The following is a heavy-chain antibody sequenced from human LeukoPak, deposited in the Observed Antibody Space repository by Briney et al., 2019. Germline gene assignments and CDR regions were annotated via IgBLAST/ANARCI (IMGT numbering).Heavy chain of an antibody. J-gene: IGHJ6*03. V-gene: IGHV1-18*01. CDR1: GYTFTSYG. D-gene: IGHD3-3*01. CDR3: ARVSRLEWLLRLGYYYYMDV. CDR2: ISAYNGNT. Sequence: ASVKVSCKASGYTFTSYGISWVRQAPGQGLEWMGWISAYNGNTNYAQKLQGRVTMTTDTSTSTAYMELRSLRSDDTAVYYCARVSRLEWLLRLGYYYYMDVWGKGTTVTVSS.